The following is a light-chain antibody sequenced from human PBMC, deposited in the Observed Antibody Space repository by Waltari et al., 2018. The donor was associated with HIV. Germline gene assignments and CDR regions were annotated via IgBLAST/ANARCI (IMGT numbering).Light chain of an antibody. J-gene: IGLJ3*02. V-gene: IGLV1-40*01. Sequence: QSVLTQPPSASGAPGPRVTISCTASSLNIGPGYAVHLYQQLPGTAPKLLIYGNSNRPSGVPDRFSGSKSGTSASLAITGLQAEDEADYYCQSYDSSLSGWVFGGGTKLTVL. CDR2: GNS. CDR1: SLNIGPGYA. CDR3: QSYDSSLSGWV.